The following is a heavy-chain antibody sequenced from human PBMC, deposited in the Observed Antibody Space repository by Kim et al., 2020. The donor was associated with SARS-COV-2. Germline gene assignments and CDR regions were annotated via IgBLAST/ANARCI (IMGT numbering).Heavy chain of an antibody. CDR2: INPDGSGK. D-gene: IGHD1-1*01. CDR1: EFSFSSYY. J-gene: IGHJ4*02. CDR3: KRDDGTFYY. Sequence: GGSLRLSCAASEFSFSSYYMSWVRQAPGKGLEWVANINPDGSGKDSVDSVRGRFSISSDNAKRTLYLQMNSLRADDTAVYYCKRDDGTFYYWGQGSLVT. V-gene: IGHV3-7*03.